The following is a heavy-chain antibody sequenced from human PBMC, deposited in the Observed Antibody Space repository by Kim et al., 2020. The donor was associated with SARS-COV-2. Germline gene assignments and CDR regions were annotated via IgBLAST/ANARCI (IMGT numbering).Heavy chain of an antibody. CDR1: GFTFTSFA. D-gene: IGHD1-26*01. CDR3: AKRRDGGSYWLDY. J-gene: IGHJ4*02. V-gene: IGHV3-23*01. Sequence: GGSLRLSCAASGFTFTSFAMTWVRQAPGKGLEWVSTIGGSGGTTYYADSVKGRFTISRDISKNTLYLQMNSLRAEDTAVYYCAKRRDGGSYWLDYWGQGT. CDR2: IGGSGGTT.